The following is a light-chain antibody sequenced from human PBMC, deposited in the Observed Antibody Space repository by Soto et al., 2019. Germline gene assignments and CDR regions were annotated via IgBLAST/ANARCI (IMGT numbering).Light chain of an antibody. J-gene: IGKJ4*01. CDR2: GAS. CDR1: ESTNNY. V-gene: IGKV3-15*01. Sequence: VFTQSPGTLSFSPGERATLSFRASESTNNYLAWYQQKPGQAPRLLIDGASTRAAGIPPRFSGSGSGTEFTLTISSLQSEDFAVYYCQQYNKWPLTFGGGTKV. CDR3: QQYNKWPLT.